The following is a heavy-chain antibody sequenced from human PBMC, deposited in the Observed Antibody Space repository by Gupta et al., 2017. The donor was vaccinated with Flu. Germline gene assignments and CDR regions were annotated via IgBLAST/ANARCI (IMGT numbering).Heavy chain of an antibody. CDR2: IIPIFGTA. V-gene: IGHV1-69*01. J-gene: IGHJ3*02. Sequence: VRQAPGQGLEWMGGIIPIFGTANYAQKFQGRVTITADESTSTAYMELSSLRSEDTAVYYCARGLGYYDSSGYPPPGAFDIWGQGTMVTVSA. D-gene: IGHD3-22*01. CDR3: ARGLGYYDSSGYPPPGAFDI.